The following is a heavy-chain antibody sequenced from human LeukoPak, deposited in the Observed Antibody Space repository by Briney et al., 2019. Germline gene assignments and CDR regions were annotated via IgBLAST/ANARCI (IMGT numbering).Heavy chain of an antibody. J-gene: IGHJ4*02. CDR1: GXTFSSYA. Sequence: GGSLRLPCAASGXTFSSYAMSWVRQAPGKGLEWVSAISGSGGSTYYADSVKGRFTISRDNSKNTLYLQMNSLRAEDTAVYYCAKDPEVRGVIISTFDYWGQGTLVTVSS. CDR3: AKDPEVRGVIISTFDY. D-gene: IGHD3-10*01. CDR2: ISGSGGST. V-gene: IGHV3-23*01.